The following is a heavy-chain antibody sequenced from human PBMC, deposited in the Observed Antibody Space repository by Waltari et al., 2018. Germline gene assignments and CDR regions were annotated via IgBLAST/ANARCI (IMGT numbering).Heavy chain of an antibody. CDR1: GYTFTNYY. J-gene: IGHJ4*02. D-gene: IGHD2-15*01. Sequence: QVQLVQSGAEVKKPGASVKVSCKASGYTFTNYYIHWVRQAPGQGLEWMGIISPSGGNTSYAQKFQGRVTMTRDTSTSTAYMELSSLRSEDTAVYYCARVGGCSGGSCYTFDYWGQGTLVTVSS. V-gene: IGHV1-46*01. CDR3: ARVGGCSGGSCYTFDY. CDR2: ISPSGGNT.